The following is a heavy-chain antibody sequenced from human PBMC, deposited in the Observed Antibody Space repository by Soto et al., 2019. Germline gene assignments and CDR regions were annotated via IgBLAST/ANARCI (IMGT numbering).Heavy chain of an antibody. CDR1: GFTFSTYS. CDR3: ARSYSNSRWFDP. CDR2: ISSGSTSI. Sequence: GGSLRLSCAASGFTFSTYSMNWVRQAPGKGLEWVSSISSGSTSIYYADSVRGRFTLSRDNAKNSLYLQMNSLRAEDTAVYYCARSYSNSRWFDPWGQGT. J-gene: IGHJ5*02. D-gene: IGHD6-6*01. V-gene: IGHV3-21*01.